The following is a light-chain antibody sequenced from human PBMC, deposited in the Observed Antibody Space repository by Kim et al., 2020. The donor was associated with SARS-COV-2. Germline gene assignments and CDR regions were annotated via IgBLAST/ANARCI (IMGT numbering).Light chain of an antibody. J-gene: IGKJ4*01. CDR1: QSVSSS. CDR2: DAS. Sequence: FPGERATLSCRASQSVSSSLAWYQQKPGQAPRLRIYDASNRATGIPARFSGSGSGTDFTLTISSLEPEDFALYYCQQRGNWPPFTFGGGTKVDIK. CDR3: QQRGNWPPFT. V-gene: IGKV3-11*01.